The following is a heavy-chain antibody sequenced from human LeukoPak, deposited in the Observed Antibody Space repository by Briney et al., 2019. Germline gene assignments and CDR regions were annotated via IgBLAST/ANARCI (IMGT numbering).Heavy chain of an antibody. J-gene: IGHJ5*02. CDR2: IYYSGST. D-gene: IGHD4-17*01. Sequence: PSETLSLTCTVSGGSISSYYWSWIRQPPGKGLEWIGYIYYSGSTNYNPSLKSRVTISVDTSKNQFSLKLSSVPAAHTAVYYCARQGLGYGDYGFDPWGQGTLVTVSS. V-gene: IGHV4-59*01. CDR3: ARQGLGYGDYGFDP. CDR1: GGSISSYY.